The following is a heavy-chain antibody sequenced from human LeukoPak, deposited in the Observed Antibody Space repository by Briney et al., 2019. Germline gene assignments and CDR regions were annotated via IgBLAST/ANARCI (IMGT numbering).Heavy chain of an antibody. CDR2: ISSSSTI. CDR3: ARGLAAVDAFDI. Sequence: GGSLRLSCAASGFTFSSYSMNWVRQAPGKGLEWVSYISSSSTIYYADSVKGRFTIPRDNAKNSLYLQMNSLRAEDTAVYYCARGLAAVDAFDIWGQGTMVTVSS. CDR1: GFTFSSYS. J-gene: IGHJ3*02. D-gene: IGHD6-25*01. V-gene: IGHV3-48*01.